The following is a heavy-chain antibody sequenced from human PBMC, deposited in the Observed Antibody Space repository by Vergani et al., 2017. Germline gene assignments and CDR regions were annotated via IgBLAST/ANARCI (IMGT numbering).Heavy chain of an antibody. Sequence: QVQLQESGPGLVKPSQTLSLTCTVSGGSISTGSYYWTWIRQPAGKGLEWIGRIYTRGTTNYNPSLKSRVNISLNPSRNQFSRKLSSVTAADTAVYFCARDPRSTPHAFDIWGQGTRVTVS. CDR1: GGSISTGSYY. V-gene: IGHV4-61*02. CDR3: ARDPRSTPHAFDI. CDR2: IYTRGTT. D-gene: IGHD5/OR15-5a*01. J-gene: IGHJ3*02.